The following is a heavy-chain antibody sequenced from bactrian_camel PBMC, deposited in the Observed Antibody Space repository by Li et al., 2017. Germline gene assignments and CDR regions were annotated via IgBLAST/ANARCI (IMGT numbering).Heavy chain of an antibody. CDR2: ITTGGSST. V-gene: IGHV3S53*01. CDR1: ADALMY. D-gene: IGHD6*01. J-gene: IGHJ4*01. CDR3: AADGVNLQLARGYNY. Sequence: HVQLVESGGGSAQVGGSLRLSCSASADALMYMAWFRQAPGQKREAVAAITTGGSSTMYHDSVKGRFTISRESGKNTVHLQMNSLMPEDSGVYYCAADGVNLQLARGYNYWGQGTQVTVS.